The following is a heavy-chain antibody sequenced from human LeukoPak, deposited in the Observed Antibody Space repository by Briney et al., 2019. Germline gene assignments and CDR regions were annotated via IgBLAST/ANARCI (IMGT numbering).Heavy chain of an antibody. Sequence: GASVKVSCKASGYTFTGYYMHWVRQAPGQGLEWMGWINPNSGGTNYAQKFQGRVTMTRDTSISTAYMELSRLRSDDTAVYYCARLRAFRGHYFDYWGQGTLVTVSS. CDR1: GYTFTGYY. J-gene: IGHJ4*02. CDR2: INPNSGGT. D-gene: IGHD5-12*01. V-gene: IGHV1-2*02. CDR3: ARLRAFRGHYFDY.